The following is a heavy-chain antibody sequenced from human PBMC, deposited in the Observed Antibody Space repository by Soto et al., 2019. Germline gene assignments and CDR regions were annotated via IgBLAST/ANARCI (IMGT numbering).Heavy chain of an antibody. J-gene: IGHJ4*02. V-gene: IGHV1-69*12. CDR2: IIPIFGTA. D-gene: IGHD2-21*01. Sequence: QVQLVQSGAEVKKPGSSVKVSCKASGGTFSSYAISWVRQAPGQGLEWMGGIIPIFGTANYAQKFQGRVTXXAXEXXSTAYMELSSLRSEDTAVYYCARDLGGDESSYFDYWGQGTLVTVSS. CDR1: GGTFSSYA. CDR3: ARDLGGDESSYFDY.